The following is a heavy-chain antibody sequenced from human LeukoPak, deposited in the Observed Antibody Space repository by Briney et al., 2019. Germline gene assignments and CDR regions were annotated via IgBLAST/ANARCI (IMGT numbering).Heavy chain of an antibody. D-gene: IGHD3-22*01. CDR2: XXGSGGRT. J-gene: IGHJ3*02. V-gene: IGHV3-23*01. Sequence: PGASLRLSCAASGFTFSSYAMSWVRQAPGKGLXXXXXXXGSGGRTYYADSVKGQFTISRDNSKTTLYLQMNSLRAEDPAVYCCARDFYDSSGYTGAFAIWGQGTMVTVSS. CDR3: ARDFYDSSGYTGAFAI. CDR1: GFTFSSYA.